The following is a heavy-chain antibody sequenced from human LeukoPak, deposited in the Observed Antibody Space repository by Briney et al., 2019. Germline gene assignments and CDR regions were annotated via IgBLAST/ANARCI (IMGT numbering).Heavy chain of an antibody. CDR2: INPNSGGT. J-gene: IGHJ4*02. V-gene: IGHV1-2*02. CDR3: ARGRAPPYDEHPYYFDY. Sequence: ASVKVSCKASGYTFTGYCMHWVRQAPGQGLEWMGWINPNSGGTNYAQKFQGRVTMTRDTSISTAYMELSRLRSDDTAVYYCARGRAPPYDEHPYYFDYWGQGTLVTVSS. CDR1: GYTFTGYC. D-gene: IGHD5-12*01.